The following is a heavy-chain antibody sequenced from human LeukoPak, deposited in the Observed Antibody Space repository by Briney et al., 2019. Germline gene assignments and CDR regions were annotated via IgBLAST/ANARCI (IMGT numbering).Heavy chain of an antibody. CDR2: ISASGGT. V-gene: IGHV4-4*08. J-gene: IGHJ5*02. CDR1: GGSISTYY. CDR3: ARSPHNSAWYEKWFDP. D-gene: IGHD6-19*01. Sequence: PSETLSLTCTVSGGSISTYYWSWIRQSPGKGLEWIADISASGGTNYNPSLESRVTVSIDSSKNQFSLKLSSVTAADTAVFHCARSPHNSAWYEKWFDPWGQGTLVTVSS.